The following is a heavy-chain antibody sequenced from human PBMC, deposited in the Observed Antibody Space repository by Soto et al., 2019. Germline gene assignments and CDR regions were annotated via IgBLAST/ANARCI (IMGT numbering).Heavy chain of an antibody. CDR1: GYNFTAYY. CDR3: ARLTVPLDIGVLPAASFDF. D-gene: IGHD2-2*01. Sequence: ASVEVSCKASGYNFTAYYIHWVRQAPGQGPEWLGWINPNSGGTNYAQKFQGRVAMTRDTSISTAYMELSRLRSDDTAVFYCARLTVPLDIGVLPAASFDFWGRGALVTVSS. CDR2: INPNSGGT. J-gene: IGHJ4*02. V-gene: IGHV1-2*02.